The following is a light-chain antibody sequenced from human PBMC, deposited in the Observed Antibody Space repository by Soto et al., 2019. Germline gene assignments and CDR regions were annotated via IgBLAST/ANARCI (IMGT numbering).Light chain of an antibody. CDR1: QSLLHSNGYSY. Sequence: DIVMTQSPLSLPVIPGEPASISCKSSQSLLHSNGYSYLDWYLQKPGQSPQVLMYLGSNRASGVPDRFSGSGSGTDFTLKISRLEPEDFAVYYCQQYTDWPLTFGQGTKVDIK. CDR3: QQYTDWPLT. J-gene: IGKJ1*01. CDR2: LGS. V-gene: IGKV2-28*01.